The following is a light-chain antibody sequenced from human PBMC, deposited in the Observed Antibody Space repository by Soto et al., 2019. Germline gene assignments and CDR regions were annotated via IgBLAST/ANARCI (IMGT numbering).Light chain of an antibody. J-gene: IGLJ2*01. CDR1: SSDVGGYNY. CDR2: EVS. V-gene: IGLV2-8*01. CDR3: SSYAGSNNVVV. Sequence: QSVLTQPPSASGSPGQSVTISCTGTSSDVGGYNYVSWYQQHPGKAPKLMIYEVSKRPSGVPDRFSGAKSGNTASLTVSGLQAEDEADYYCSSYAGSNNVVVFGGGTQRTVL.